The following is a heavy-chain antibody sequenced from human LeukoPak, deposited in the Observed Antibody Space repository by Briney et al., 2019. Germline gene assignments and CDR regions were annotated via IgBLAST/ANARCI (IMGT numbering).Heavy chain of an antibody. Sequence: GGSLRLSCAASGFTFSSYTMHWVRQAPGTGMEWVSAISGSGGSTYYADSVKGRFTISRDNSKNTLYLQMNTLRAEDTAVYYCAKDYPLDYWGQGALVTVSS. CDR2: ISGSGGST. V-gene: IGHV3-23*01. CDR1: GFTFSSYT. J-gene: IGHJ4*02. CDR3: AKDYPLDY.